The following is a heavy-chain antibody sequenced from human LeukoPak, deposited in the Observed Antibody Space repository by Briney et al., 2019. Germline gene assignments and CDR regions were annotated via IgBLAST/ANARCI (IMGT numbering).Heavy chain of an antibody. V-gene: IGHV3-30*18. J-gene: IGHJ4*02. CDR3: AKDMGEGLDY. CDR1: GFTFSSYG. CDR2: ISYDGSNK. D-gene: IGHD2-21*01. Sequence: GRSLRLSCAASGFTFSSYGMHWVRQAPGKGLEWVAVISYDGSNKYYADSVKGRFTISRDNSKNTLYLQMNSLRAEDTALYYCAKDMGEGLDYWGQGTLVTVSS.